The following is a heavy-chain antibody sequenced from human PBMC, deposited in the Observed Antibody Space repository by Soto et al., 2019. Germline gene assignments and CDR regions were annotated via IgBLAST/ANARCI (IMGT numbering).Heavy chain of an antibody. CDR2: IRTKAHNYAT. D-gene: IGHD3-10*02. V-gene: IGHV3-73*01. Sequence: EVQLVESGGGVVQSGGSLKVSCAASGVTFSGSTLNWVRQDSGKGLDWIGLIRTKAHNYATAYGASVKGRCTLFRDDSKSTAYLQMNSLKTEDTAVDYYNVGGELSEAWGQGTLVTFTS. J-gene: IGHJ5*02. CDR3: NVGGELSEA. CDR1: GVTFSGST.